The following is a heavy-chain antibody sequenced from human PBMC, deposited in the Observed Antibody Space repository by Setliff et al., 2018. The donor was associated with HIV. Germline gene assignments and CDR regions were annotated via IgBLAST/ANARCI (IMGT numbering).Heavy chain of an antibody. Sequence: TLSLTCTVSGGSISSGSYYWSWIRQPAGKGLEWIGRIYTSGSTKYNPSLKSRVTISVDTSRNQFSLNLTSVTAADTAVYYCARAGGYYYYMDVWGKGTTVTVSS. J-gene: IGHJ6*03. D-gene: IGHD3-10*01. CDR3: ARAGGYYYYMDV. CDR2: IYTSGST. CDR1: GGSISSGSYY. V-gene: IGHV4-61*02.